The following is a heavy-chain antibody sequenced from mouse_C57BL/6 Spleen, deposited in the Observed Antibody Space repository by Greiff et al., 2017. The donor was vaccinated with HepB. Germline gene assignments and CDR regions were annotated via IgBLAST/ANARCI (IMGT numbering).Heavy chain of an antibody. J-gene: IGHJ2*01. Sequence: QVQLQQSGPELVKPGASVKISCKASGYSFTSYYIHWVKQRPGQGLEWIGWIYPGSGNTKYNEKFKGKATLTADTSSSTAYMQLSSLTSEDSAVYYSARSNYCGSSPRDYWGQGTTLTVSS. CDR2: IYPGSGNT. CDR1: GYSFTSYY. V-gene: IGHV1-66*01. CDR3: ARSNYCGSSPRDY. D-gene: IGHD1-1*01.